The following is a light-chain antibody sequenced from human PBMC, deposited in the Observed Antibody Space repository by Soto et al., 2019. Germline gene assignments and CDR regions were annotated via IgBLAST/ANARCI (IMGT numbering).Light chain of an antibody. V-gene: IGKV1-9*01. CDR2: DAS. CDR1: QGISSY. J-gene: IGKJ4*01. Sequence: IQLTQSPSSLSASVGARVTITCRASQGISSYLGWYQQKPGKAPNLLIYDASTLHSGVPSRFRGGGSGTDFTLTISSLKPEDFETYYCQQVNVYPSTFGGGTKVDIK. CDR3: QQVNVYPST.